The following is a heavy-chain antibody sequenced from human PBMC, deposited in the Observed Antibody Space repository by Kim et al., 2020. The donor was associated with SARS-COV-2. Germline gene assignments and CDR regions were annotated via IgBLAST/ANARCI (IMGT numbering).Heavy chain of an antibody. D-gene: IGHD3-9*01. CDR3: TTDPEDLRYFDWLWEPAIDY. CDR2: IKSKTDGGTT. J-gene: IGHJ4*02. CDR1: GFTFSNAW. Sequence: GGSLRLSCAASGFTFSNAWMSWVRQAPGKGLEWVGRIKSKTDGGTTDYAAPVKGRFTISRDDSKNTLYLQMNSLKTEDTAVYYCTTDPEDLRYFDWLWEPAIDYWGQGTLVTVSS. V-gene: IGHV3-15*01.